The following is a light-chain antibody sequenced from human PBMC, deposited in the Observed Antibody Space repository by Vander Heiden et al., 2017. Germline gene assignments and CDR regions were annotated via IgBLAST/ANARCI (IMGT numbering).Light chain of an antibody. CDR2: DAS. J-gene: IGKJ1*01. Sequence: EIVLTQSPATLSLSPGERATLSCRASQSVSSYLAWYQQKPGQAPRLLIYDASNRATGIPDRFSGSGSGTDFTLTTSSLEPEDFAVYYWQQRSNLRTFGQGTKVEIK. V-gene: IGKV3-11*01. CDR1: QSVSSY. CDR3: QQRSNLRT.